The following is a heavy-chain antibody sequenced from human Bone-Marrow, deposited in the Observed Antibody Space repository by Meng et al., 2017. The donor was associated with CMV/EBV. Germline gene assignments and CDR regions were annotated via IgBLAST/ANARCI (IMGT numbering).Heavy chain of an antibody. CDR2: IYYSGST. J-gene: IGHJ5*02. CDR3: ARAPGGVTGYFYNWFDP. CDR1: GGSISSSSYY. Sequence: SETLSLTCTVSGGSISSSSYYWGWIRQPPGKGLEWIGSIYYSGSTYYNSSLKSRVTISVDTSKNQFSLKLSSVTAADTAVYYCARAPGGVTGYFYNWFDPWGQGTLVTGYS. D-gene: IGHD3-9*01. V-gene: IGHV4-39*07.